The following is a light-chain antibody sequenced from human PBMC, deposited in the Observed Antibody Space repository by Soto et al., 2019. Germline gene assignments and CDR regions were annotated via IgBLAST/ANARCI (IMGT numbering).Light chain of an antibody. J-gene: IGKJ1*01. Sequence: EIVITQSPATLSVSPGGRATLSCRASQSISDTLAWYQQKTGQAPRLLIHGASTRDPGFPARFSGSGSGTDFTLTISRLQSEDFAVYYCQQYDNWPWTFGQGTKVDIK. CDR3: QQYDNWPWT. CDR2: GAS. V-gene: IGKV3-15*01. CDR1: QSISDT.